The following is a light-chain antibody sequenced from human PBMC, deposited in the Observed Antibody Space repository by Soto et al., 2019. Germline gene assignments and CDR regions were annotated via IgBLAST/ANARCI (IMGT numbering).Light chain of an antibody. J-gene: IGKJ4*01. CDR3: QQRSNWPPFT. Sequence: EIVLTQSPATLSLSPGERATLSCRASQSVSSYLAWYQQKPGQAPKLLIYDASTRATGIPARFSGSGSGTDVSLTISSREPEDFAVYYCQQRSNWPPFTFGGGTKVEIK. V-gene: IGKV3-11*01. CDR2: DAS. CDR1: QSVSSY.